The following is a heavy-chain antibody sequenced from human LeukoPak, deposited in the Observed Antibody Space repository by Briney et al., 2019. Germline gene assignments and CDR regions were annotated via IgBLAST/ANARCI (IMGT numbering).Heavy chain of an antibody. CDR2: ISGSGGST. CDR3: AKESDFWSGYPIFFDY. J-gene: IGHJ4*02. D-gene: IGHD3-3*01. Sequence: GGSLRLSCAASGFTFSSYAMSWVRQAPGKGLEWVSPISGSGGSTYYADSVKGRFTISRDNSKNTLYLQMNSLRAEDTAVYYCAKESDFWSGYPIFFDYWGQGTLVTVSS. CDR1: GFTFSSYA. V-gene: IGHV3-23*01.